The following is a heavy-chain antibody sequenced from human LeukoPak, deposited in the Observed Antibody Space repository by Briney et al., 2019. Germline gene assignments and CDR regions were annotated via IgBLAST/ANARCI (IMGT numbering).Heavy chain of an antibody. J-gene: IGHJ3*02. CDR3: AKECPAVAGTHDAFDI. D-gene: IGHD6-19*01. V-gene: IGHV3-15*01. CDR2: IKSKTGGGTT. Sequence: GGSLRLSCAASGFTFSKAWMSWVRQAPGKGLEWVGRIKSKTGGGTTDYAAPVKGRFAISRDDSKNTLYLQMNSLRAEDTAVYYCAKECPAVAGTHDAFDIWGQGTMVTVSS. CDR1: GFTFSKAW.